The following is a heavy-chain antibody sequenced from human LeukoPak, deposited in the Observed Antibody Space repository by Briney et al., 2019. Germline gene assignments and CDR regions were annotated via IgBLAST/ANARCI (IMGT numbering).Heavy chain of an antibody. D-gene: IGHD3-9*01. CDR3: ARERGSGLTGYYDY. Sequence: ASVKVSCKASGYTFNNFGFSWVRQAPGQGLEWMGGIIPIFGTANYAQKFQGRVTITADESTSTAYMELSSLRSEDTAVYYCARERGSGLTGYYDYWGQGTLVTVAS. V-gene: IGHV1-69*13. J-gene: IGHJ4*02. CDR1: GYTFNNFG. CDR2: IIPIFGTA.